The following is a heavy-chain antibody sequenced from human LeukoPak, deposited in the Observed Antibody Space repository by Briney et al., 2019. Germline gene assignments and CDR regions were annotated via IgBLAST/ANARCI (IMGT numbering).Heavy chain of an antibody. CDR2: IYYSGST. J-gene: IGHJ4*02. Sequence: PSETLSLTCTVSGGSISSSSYYWGWIRQPPGKGLEWIGSIYYSGSTYYNPSLKSRVTISVDTSKNQFSLKLSSVTAADTAVYYCARDWRYYYGSGSSESAFDYWGQGTLATVSS. CDR3: ARDWRYYYGSGSSESAFDY. V-gene: IGHV4-39*07. D-gene: IGHD3-10*01. CDR1: GGSISSSSYY.